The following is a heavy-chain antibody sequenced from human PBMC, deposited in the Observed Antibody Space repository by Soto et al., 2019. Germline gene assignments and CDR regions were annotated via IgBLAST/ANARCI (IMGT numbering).Heavy chain of an antibody. CDR1: GYTFTSYG. CDR3: ARVWIGDRQLWNFDY. D-gene: IGHD5-18*01. V-gene: IGHV1-18*01. CDR2: ISAYNGNT. Sequence: QVQLVQSGAEVKKPGASVKVSCKASGYTFTSYGISWVRQAPGQGLEWMGWISAYNGNTNYAQKLQGRVTMTTDTSTRTAYMELRSLRSADTAVYYCARVWIGDRQLWNFDYCGQGTLVTVSS. J-gene: IGHJ4*02.